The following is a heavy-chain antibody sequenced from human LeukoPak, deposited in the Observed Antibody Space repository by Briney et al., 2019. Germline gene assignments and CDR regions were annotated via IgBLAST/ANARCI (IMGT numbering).Heavy chain of an antibody. CDR1: GFTFSQYW. CDR3: AKDSSSWYDAFDI. D-gene: IGHD6-13*01. V-gene: IGHV3-9*01. J-gene: IGHJ3*02. CDR2: ISWNSGSI. Sequence: PGGSLRLSCAASGFTFSQYWMSWVRQAPGKGLEWVSGISWNSGSIGYADSVKGRFTISRDNAKNSLYLQMNSLRAEDTALYYCAKDSSSWYDAFDIWGQGTMVTVSS.